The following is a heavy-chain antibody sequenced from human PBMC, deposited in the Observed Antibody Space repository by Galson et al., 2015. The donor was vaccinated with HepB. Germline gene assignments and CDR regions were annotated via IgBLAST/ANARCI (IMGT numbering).Heavy chain of an antibody. CDR3: ARDPQSNYGSGGLLRGMDV. CDR2: IIPILGIA. J-gene: IGHJ6*02. D-gene: IGHD3-10*01. CDR1: GGTFSSYA. V-gene: IGHV1-69*04. Sequence: SVKVSCKASGGTFSSYAISWVRQAPGQGLEWMGRIIPILGIANYAQKFQGRVTITADKSTSTAYMELSSLRSEDTAVYYCARDPQSNYGSGGLLRGMDVWGQGTTVTVSS.